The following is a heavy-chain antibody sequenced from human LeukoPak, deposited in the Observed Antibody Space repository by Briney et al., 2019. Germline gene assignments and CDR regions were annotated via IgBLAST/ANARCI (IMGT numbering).Heavy chain of an antibody. CDR2: IYYSGST. CDR3: ARGDTVHGMDV. V-gene: IGHV4-31*03. Sequence: SETLSLTCTVSGGSISSCGYYWSWIRQHPGKGLEWIGYIYYSGSTYYNPSLKSRVTISVDMSKNQFSLKLSSVTAADTAVYYCARGDTVHGMDVWGQGTTVTVSS. J-gene: IGHJ6*02. CDR1: GGSISSCGYY. D-gene: IGHD5-18*01.